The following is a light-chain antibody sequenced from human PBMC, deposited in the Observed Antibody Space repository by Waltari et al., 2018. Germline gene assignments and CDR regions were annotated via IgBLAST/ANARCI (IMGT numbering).Light chain of an antibody. CDR3: MQATHWLWT. CDR1: QSPVHSNGNTY. Sequence: DVVMTQSPLSLPVTLGQPASISCRSSQSPVHSNGNTYVNWFHQRPGQPPRRLIYKASNRESGVPDRFSGRGSGTDFTLKISRVEADDVGVYYCMQATHWLWTFGQGTTVEIK. CDR2: KAS. J-gene: IGKJ1*01. V-gene: IGKV2-30*02.